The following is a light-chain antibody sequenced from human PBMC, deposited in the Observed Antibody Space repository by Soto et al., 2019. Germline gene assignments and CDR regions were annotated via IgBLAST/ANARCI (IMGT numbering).Light chain of an antibody. CDR3: SSYTSNGTPYV. Sequence: QSALTQPASVSGSPGQSITISCAGTSSDVGGFNYVSWYQQHPGKAPKLMIYEVSDRPSGGSNRFSGSKSGNTASLTISGLQAADEADYYCSSYTSNGTPYVFGTGTKLTAL. J-gene: IGLJ1*01. V-gene: IGLV2-14*01. CDR1: SSDVGGFNY. CDR2: EVS.